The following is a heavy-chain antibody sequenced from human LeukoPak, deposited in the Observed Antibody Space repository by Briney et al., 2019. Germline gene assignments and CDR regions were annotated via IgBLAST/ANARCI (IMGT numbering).Heavy chain of an antibody. CDR1: GGSFSGYY. CDR3: ARQDTYSSGWYRPFDY. V-gene: IGHV4-34*01. CDR2: INHSGST. D-gene: IGHD6-19*01. Sequence: SETLSLTCAVYGGSFSGYYWSWIRQPPGKGLEWIGEINHSGSTNYNPSLKSRVTISVDTSKNQFSLKLSSVTAADTAVYYCARQDTYSSGWYRPFDYWGQGTLVTVSS. J-gene: IGHJ4*02.